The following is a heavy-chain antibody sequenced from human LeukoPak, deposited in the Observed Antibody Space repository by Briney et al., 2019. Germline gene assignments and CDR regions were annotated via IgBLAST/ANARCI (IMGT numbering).Heavy chain of an antibody. CDR2: IYTSGST. CDR3: ARGLDYYDSSGYYTDY. CDR1: GGSISSGSYY. J-gene: IGHJ4*02. V-gene: IGHV4-61*02. Sequence: SQTLSLTCTVSGGSISSGSYYWSWIRQPAGKGLEWIGRIYTSGSTNYNPSLKSRVTISVDTSKNQFSLKLSSVTAADTAVYYCARGLDYYDSSGYYTDYWGQGTLVTVSS. D-gene: IGHD3-22*01.